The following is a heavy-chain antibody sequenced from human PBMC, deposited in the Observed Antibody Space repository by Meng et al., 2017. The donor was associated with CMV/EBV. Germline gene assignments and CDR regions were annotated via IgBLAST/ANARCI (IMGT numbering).Heavy chain of an antibody. J-gene: IGHJ4*02. V-gene: IGHV4-34*01. CDR2: INHSGST. CDR1: GGSFSGYY. D-gene: IGHD6-13*01. Sequence: SETLSLTCAVYGGSFSGYYWSWIRQPPGKGLEWIGEINHSGSTNYNPSLKSRVTISVDTSKNQFSLKLSSVTAADTAVYYCAGQNVAAAAGTVFDYWGQGTLVTVFS. CDR3: AGQNVAAAAGTVFDY.